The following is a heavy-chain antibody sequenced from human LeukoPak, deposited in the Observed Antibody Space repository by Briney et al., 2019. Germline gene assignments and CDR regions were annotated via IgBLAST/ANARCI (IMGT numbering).Heavy chain of an antibody. CDR2: ISYDGSNK. CDR3: AKDQGSGATGFDY. D-gene: IGHD1-26*01. CDR1: GFTFSSYG. Sequence: GGSLRLSCAASGFTFSSYGMHWVRQAPGKGLEWVAVISYDGSNKYYADSVKGRFTISRDNSTNTLYLQMNSLRAEDTAVYYCAKDQGSGATGFDYWGQGTLVTVSS. V-gene: IGHV3-30*18. J-gene: IGHJ4*02.